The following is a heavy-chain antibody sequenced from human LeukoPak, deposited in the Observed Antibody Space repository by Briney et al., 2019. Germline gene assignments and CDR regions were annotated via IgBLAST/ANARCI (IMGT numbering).Heavy chain of an antibody. CDR3: ARVIVVVPAAGPHGAFDI. CDR1: GGSISSGDYY. CDR2: IYYSGST. J-gene: IGHJ3*02. D-gene: IGHD2-2*01. V-gene: IGHV4-30-4*08. Sequence: SETLSLTCTVSGGSISSGDYYWSWIRQPPGKGLEWIGYIYYSGSTYYNPSLKSRVTISVDTSKNQFSLKLSSVTAADTAVYYCARVIVVVPAAGPHGAFDIWGQGTMVTVSS.